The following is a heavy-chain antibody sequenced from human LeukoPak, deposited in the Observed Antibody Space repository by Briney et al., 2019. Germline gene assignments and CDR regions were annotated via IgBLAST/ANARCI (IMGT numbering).Heavy chain of an antibody. J-gene: IGHJ5*02. CDR1: GYTFTSYD. CDR3: ASSYYDFWSGYHAGFDP. Sequence: ASVKVSCKASGYTFTSYDINWVRQATGQGLEGMGCMNPNSGNTGYAQKFQGRVTITRNTSISTAYMELSSLRSEDTAVYYCASSYYDFWSGYHAGFDPWGQGTLVTVSS. D-gene: IGHD3-3*01. CDR2: MNPNSGNT. V-gene: IGHV1-8*03.